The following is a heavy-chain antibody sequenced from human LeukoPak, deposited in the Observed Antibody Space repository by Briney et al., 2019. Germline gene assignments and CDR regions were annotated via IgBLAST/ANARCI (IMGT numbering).Heavy chain of an antibody. D-gene: IGHD6-19*01. V-gene: IGHV4-59*08. CDR1: GGSISNYY. Sequence: SETLSLTCTVSGGSISNYYWSWIRQPPGKGLEWIGYIYYSGSTNYNPSLKSRVTISVDTSKSQFSLKLTSVTAADTAVYYCARHGGWLAGARNWGQGTLVTVSS. CDR3: ARHGGWLAGARN. CDR2: IYYSGST. J-gene: IGHJ4*02.